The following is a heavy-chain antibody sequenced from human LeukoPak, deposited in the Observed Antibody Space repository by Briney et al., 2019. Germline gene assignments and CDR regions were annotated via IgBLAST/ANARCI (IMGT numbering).Heavy chain of an antibody. CDR2: ISYDGSNK. D-gene: IGHD3-22*01. CDR1: GFTFSSYG. J-gene: IGHJ4*02. V-gene: IGHV3-30*18. CDR3: AKDLSSGGFDY. Sequence: PGGSLRLSCAASGFTFSSYGMHWVRQAPGKGLEWVAVISYDGSNKYYADSVKGRFTISRDNSKNTLYLQMNSLRAEDTAVYYCAKDLSSGGFDYWGQGTLVTVFS.